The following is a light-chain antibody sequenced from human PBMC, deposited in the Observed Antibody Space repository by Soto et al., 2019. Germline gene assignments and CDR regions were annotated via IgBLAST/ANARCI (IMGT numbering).Light chain of an antibody. CDR1: QTVSSN. CDR2: DAS. V-gene: IGKV3-15*01. J-gene: IGKJ4*01. CDR3: HQYNNWLALT. Sequence: EIVMTQTPATLSVSPGERATLSCRASQTVSSNLAWYQQKPGQAPRLLIYDASTRATGIPVRFRGSGSGTEFTLPISSLQSEDSAVYYCHQYNNWLALTFGGGTKVDIK.